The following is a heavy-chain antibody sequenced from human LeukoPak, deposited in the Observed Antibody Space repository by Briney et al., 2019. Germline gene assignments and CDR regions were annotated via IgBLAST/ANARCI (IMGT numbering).Heavy chain of an antibody. CDR2: IYHGGST. CDR3: ARGYCSSTSCLDYYYYGMDV. Sequence: SETLSLTCAVSGGSISSGGYSWSWIRQPPGKGLEWIGYIYHGGSTYYNPSLKSRVTISVDRSKNQFSLKLSSVTAADTAVYYCARGYCSSTSCLDYYYYGMDVWGQGTTVTVSS. J-gene: IGHJ6*02. V-gene: IGHV4-30-2*01. D-gene: IGHD2-2*01. CDR1: GGSISSGGYS.